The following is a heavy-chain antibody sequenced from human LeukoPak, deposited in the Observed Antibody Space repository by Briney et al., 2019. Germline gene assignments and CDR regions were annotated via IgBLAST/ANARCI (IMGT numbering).Heavy chain of an antibody. CDR1: GGSISSSIYY. V-gene: IGHV4-39*01. CDR2: IYYSGST. Sequence: SETLSLTCTVSGGSISSSIYYWGWIRQPPGKGLEWIGNIYYSGSTYYNPSLKSRVTISVDTSKNQFSLRLSSVTAADTAVYYCARRYYGSGSYYPFDHWGQGTLVTVSS. D-gene: IGHD3-10*01. CDR3: ARRYYGSGSYYPFDH. J-gene: IGHJ4*02.